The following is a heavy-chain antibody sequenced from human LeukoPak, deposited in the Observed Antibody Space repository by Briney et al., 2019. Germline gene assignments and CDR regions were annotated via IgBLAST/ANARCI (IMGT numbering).Heavy chain of an antibody. D-gene: IGHD3-3*01. V-gene: IGHV3-23*01. Sequence: PRGSLRLSCAASGFTFSSYAMSCVRQAPGKGLEWVSAISGSGGSTYYADSVKGRFTISRDNSKNTLYLQMNSLRAEDTAVYYCAKDTANRDFWSGYSDYWGQGTLVTVSS. CDR3: AKDTANRDFWSGYSDY. CDR1: GFTFSSYA. CDR2: ISGSGGST. J-gene: IGHJ4*02.